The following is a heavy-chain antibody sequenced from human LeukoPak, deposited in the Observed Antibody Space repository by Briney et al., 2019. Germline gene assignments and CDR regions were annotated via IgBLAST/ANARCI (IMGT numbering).Heavy chain of an antibody. V-gene: IGHV4-39*01. CDR2: IYYSGST. D-gene: IGHD6-19*01. J-gene: IGHJ4*02. CDR1: GGSIGSSSYY. Sequence: SETLSLTCTVSGGSIGSSSYYLGWIRQPPGKGLEWIGSIYYSGSTYYNPSLKSRVTISVDTSKNQFSLKLSSVTAADTAVYYCANIRTRGAVAVLDWGQGTLVTVSS. CDR3: ANIRTRGAVAVLD.